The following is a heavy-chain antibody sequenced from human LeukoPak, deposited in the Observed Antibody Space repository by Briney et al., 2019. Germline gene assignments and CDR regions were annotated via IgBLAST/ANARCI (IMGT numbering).Heavy chain of an antibody. D-gene: IGHD3-22*01. CDR2: IYYSGST. Sequence: PSETLSLTCTVSGGSISSGDYYWSWIRQPPGKGLEWIGYIYYSGSTYYNPSLKSRVTISVDTSKNQFSLKLSSVTAADTAVYYCARRIAGSGYYFYWGQGTLVTVSS. CDR3: ARRIAGSGYYFY. J-gene: IGHJ4*02. V-gene: IGHV4-30-4*08. CDR1: GGSISSGDYY.